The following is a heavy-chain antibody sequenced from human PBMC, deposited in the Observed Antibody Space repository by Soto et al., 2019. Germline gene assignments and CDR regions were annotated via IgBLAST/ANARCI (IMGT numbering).Heavy chain of an antibody. D-gene: IGHD4-17*01. Sequence: GGSLRLSCAASGFTFSSYAMSWVRQAPGKGLEWVSAISGSGGSTYYADSVKGRFTISRDNSKNTLYLQMNSLRAEDTAVYYCAKPRPYYGDYIGAFDIWGQGTMVTVSS. CDR2: ISGSGGST. CDR1: GFTFSSYA. J-gene: IGHJ3*02. V-gene: IGHV3-23*01. CDR3: AKPRPYYGDYIGAFDI.